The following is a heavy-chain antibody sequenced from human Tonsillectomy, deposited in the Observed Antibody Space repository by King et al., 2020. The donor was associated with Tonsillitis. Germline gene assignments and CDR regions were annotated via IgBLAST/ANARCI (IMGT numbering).Heavy chain of an antibody. J-gene: IGHJ2*01. CDR3: ARPPRRVSTALSTNAGGPHSDL. D-gene: IGHD5/OR15-5a*01. Sequence: QLQESGAGLVKPSETLSLNCTVSGGSISRSSYYWGWIRQPPGKGLEWIGSIFYSESTYYNPSLKSRVTISVDTSKNQFSLKLRSVTAADTAVYYCARPPRRVSTALSTNAGGPHSDLWGRGTLVTVSS. V-gene: IGHV4-39*07. CDR1: GGSISRSSYY. CDR2: IFYSEST.